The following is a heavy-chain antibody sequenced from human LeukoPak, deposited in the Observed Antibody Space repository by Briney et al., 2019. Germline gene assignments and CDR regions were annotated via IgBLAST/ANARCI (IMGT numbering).Heavy chain of an antibody. J-gene: IGHJ4*02. CDR2: IYHSGST. V-gene: IGHV4-38-2*02. D-gene: IGHD3-16*02. CDR3: ARKGSLHYYFDY. Sequence: SETLSLTCTVSGYSISSGYYWGWIRQPPGKGLEWIGSIYHSGSTYYNPSLKSRVTTSVDTSKNQFSLKLSSVTAADTAVYYCARKGSLHYYFDYWGQGTLVTVSS. CDR1: GYSISSGYY.